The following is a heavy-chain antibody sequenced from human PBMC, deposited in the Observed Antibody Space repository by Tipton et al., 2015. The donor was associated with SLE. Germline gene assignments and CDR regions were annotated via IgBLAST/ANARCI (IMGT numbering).Heavy chain of an antibody. Sequence: LRLSCTVSGGSISSSSYYWGWIRQPPGKGLEWIGNIYYSGSTYYNPSLKSRVTISVDTSKNQFSLKLSSVTAADTAVYYCARDNDSSGYTLWYFDLWGRGTLVTVSS. J-gene: IGHJ2*01. CDR2: IYYSGST. V-gene: IGHV4-39*07. D-gene: IGHD3-22*01. CDR3: ARDNDSSGYTLWYFDL. CDR1: GGSISSSSYY.